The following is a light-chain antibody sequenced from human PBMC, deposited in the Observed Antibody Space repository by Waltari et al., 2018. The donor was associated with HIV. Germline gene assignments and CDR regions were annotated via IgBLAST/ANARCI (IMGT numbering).Light chain of an antibody. Sequence: QPVLSQRPSASGTPGQSVPISCSGSSSNIVRTTVTWYQQLPGTAPKLLIYRNKQRPSGVPDRLSGSKSGTSASLAISGLQSEDEANYYCAAWDDSLIGPVFGGGTKLTVL. J-gene: IGLJ3*02. CDR2: RNK. CDR1: SSNIVRTT. V-gene: IGLV1-44*01. CDR3: AAWDDSLIGPV.